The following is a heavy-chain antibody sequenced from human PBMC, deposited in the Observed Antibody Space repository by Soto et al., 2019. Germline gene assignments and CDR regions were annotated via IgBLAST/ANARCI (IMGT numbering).Heavy chain of an antibody. CDR2: INPNSGGT. J-gene: IGHJ6*02. Sequence: ASVKVSCKASGYTFSGYYIHWLRQAPGQGLGWMGWINPNSGGTNYAQKFQGRVTVTRDTPTSTAYMELSRLTSDDTAVYYCARSLTEGYCTITGCYTRPLYGMDVWGQGTTVTAP. D-gene: IGHD2-2*02. CDR3: ARSLTEGYCTITGCYTRPLYGMDV. CDR1: GYTFSGYY. V-gene: IGHV1-2*02.